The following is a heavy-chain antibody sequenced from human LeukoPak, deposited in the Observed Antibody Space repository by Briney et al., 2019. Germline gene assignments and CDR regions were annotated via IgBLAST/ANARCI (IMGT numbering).Heavy chain of an antibody. D-gene: IGHD3-10*01. V-gene: IGHV3-23*01. Sequence: GGSLRLSCAASGFTFSSYAMNWVRQAPGKGLEWISSISGSGDNTYYADSVKGRFTISRDNSKNTLYLQMNSLRAEDTAVYYCARGLLYEDYWGQGTLVTVSS. J-gene: IGHJ4*02. CDR2: ISGSGDNT. CDR3: ARGLLYEDY. CDR1: GFTFSSYA.